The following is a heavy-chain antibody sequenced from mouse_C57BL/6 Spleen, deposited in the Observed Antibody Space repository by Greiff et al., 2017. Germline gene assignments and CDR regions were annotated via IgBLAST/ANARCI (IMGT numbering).Heavy chain of an antibody. Sequence: EVKLMESGGGLVQPGGSLSLSCAASGFTFTDYYMSWVRQPPGKALEWLGFIRHKANGYTTEYSASVKGRFTIYRDNSHSILYLRMIALWAEDSSSYYCARFYGNYPYYAMDYWGQGTSVTVSS. V-gene: IGHV7-3*01. J-gene: IGHJ4*01. CDR2: IRHKANGYTT. CDR3: ARFYGNYPYYAMDY. D-gene: IGHD2-1*01. CDR1: GFTFTDYY.